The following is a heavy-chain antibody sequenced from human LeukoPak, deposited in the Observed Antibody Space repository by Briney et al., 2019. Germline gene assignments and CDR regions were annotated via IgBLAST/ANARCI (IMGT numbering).Heavy chain of an antibody. D-gene: IGHD3-22*01. V-gene: IGHV3-7*01. CDR2: IKEDGSEK. CDR1: GFTFTSYW. J-gene: IGHJ4*02. Sequence: GGSLRLSCAASGFTFTSYWMSWVRQAPGKGLEWVANIKEDGSEKYYVDSVKGRFTISRDNAKNSLYLQMNSLRAEDTAVYYCARAEYDYYDSSGYYYAFDYWGQGTLVTVSS. CDR3: ARAEYDYYDSSGYYYAFDY.